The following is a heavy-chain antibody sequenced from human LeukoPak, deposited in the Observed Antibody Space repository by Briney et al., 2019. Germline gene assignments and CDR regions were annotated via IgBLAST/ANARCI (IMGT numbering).Heavy chain of an antibody. V-gene: IGHV1-69*13. J-gene: IGHJ3*02. CDR1: GGTFSSYA. Sequence: SVKVSCKASGGTFSSYAISWVRQAPGQGLEWMGGIIPIFGTANYAQKFQGRVTITADESTSTAYLELSSLRSEDTAVYYCARDGYGDFDAFDIWGQGTMVTVSS. CDR2: IIPIFGTA. CDR3: ARDGYGDFDAFDI. D-gene: IGHD4-17*01.